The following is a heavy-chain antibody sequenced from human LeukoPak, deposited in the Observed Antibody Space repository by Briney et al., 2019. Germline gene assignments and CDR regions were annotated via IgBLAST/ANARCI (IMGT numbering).Heavy chain of an antibody. CDR2: ISSSSSYI. D-gene: IGHD1-26*01. J-gene: IGHJ3*02. CDR1: GFTFSSYS. V-gene: IGHV3-21*01. Sequence: GGSLRLSCAASGFTFSSYSMNWVRQAPGKGLEWVSSISSSSSYIYYADSVKGRFTISRDNAKNSLCLQMNNLRAEDTAVYYCARWGGTYYVAAFDIWGQGTTVTVSS. CDR3: ARWGGTYYVAAFDI.